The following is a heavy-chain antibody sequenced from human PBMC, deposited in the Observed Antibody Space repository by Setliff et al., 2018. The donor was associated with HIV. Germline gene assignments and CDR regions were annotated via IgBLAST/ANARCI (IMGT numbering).Heavy chain of an antibody. V-gene: IGHV7-4-1*01. CDR3: TRDHTPPPNYDFWSEQIDLRNIFYNMDV. CDR1: GYSLTSYS. Sequence: GASVKVSCKASGYSLTSYSINWVRQAPGQGLEWMGYINTNTGSPTYAQGFTGRFVFSVDTPVSTAYLQIFSLKAEDTAVYYCTRDHTPPPNYDFWSEQIDLRNIFYNMDVWGTGSPVTVSS. D-gene: IGHD3-3*01. CDR2: INTNTGSP. J-gene: IGHJ6*03.